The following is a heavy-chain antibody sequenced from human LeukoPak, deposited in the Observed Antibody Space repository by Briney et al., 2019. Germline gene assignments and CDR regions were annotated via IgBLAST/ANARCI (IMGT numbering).Heavy chain of an antibody. D-gene: IGHD2-15*01. CDR3: ARRTRGGSFDI. Sequence: SETLSLTCTVSGGSISSSSYYWGWIRQPPGKGLEWIGSIYYSGSTYYNPSLKSRVTISVDTSKNQFSLKLSSVTAADTAVYYCARRTRGGSFDIWGQGTMVTVSS. CDR1: GGSISSSSYY. J-gene: IGHJ3*02. V-gene: IGHV4-39*07. CDR2: IYYSGST.